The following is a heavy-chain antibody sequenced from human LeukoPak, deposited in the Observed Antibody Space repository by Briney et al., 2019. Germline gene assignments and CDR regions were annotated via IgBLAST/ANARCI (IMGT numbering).Heavy chain of an antibody. Sequence: GGSLRLSCAASGFTFSSYEMNWVRQAPGKGLEWVSYISSSGSTIYYADSVKGRFTISRDNAKNSLYLQMNSLRAEDTAVYYCARSNSGSYSHNDYWGQGNLVTASS. CDR2: ISSSGSTI. CDR3: ARSNSGSYSHNDY. D-gene: IGHD1-26*01. J-gene: IGHJ4*02. CDR1: GFTFSSYE. V-gene: IGHV3-48*03.